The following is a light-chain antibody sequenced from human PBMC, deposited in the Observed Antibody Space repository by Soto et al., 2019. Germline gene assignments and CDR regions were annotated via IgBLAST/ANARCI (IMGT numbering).Light chain of an antibody. CDR1: QAICNY. J-gene: IGKJ4*01. CDR2: AAF. V-gene: IGKV1-27*01. Sequence: DIQMNQSPSSLSASVGDRVTINCRASQAICNYLAWYQQQPGKVTTLLLHAAFTLQFGVPSRFRRSGSGTDFTRTISSLQTEDVATDYGQKFSAVPTYGGGTKVEI. CDR3: QKFSAVPT.